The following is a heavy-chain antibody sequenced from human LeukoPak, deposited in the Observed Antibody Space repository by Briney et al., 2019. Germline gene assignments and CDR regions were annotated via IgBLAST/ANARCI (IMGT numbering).Heavy chain of an antibody. D-gene: IGHD2-2*01. CDR1: GFTFSSYS. CDR2: ISSSSSYI. J-gene: IGHJ4*02. Sequence: GGSLRLSCAASGFTFSSYSMNWVRQAPGKGLEWVSSISSSSSYIYYADSVKGRFTISRDDSKNTLYLQMNSLRAEDTAVYYCARDPQRSMDYWGQGTLVTVSS. V-gene: IGHV3-21*01. CDR3: ARDPQRSMDY.